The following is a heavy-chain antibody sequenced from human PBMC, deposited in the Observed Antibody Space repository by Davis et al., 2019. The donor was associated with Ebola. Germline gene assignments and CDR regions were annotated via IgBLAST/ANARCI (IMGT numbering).Heavy chain of an antibody. J-gene: IGHJ4*02. CDR2: IKQNAAEK. CDR1: GFTFSNYW. CDR3: ARAVGPGHFDY. Sequence: GESLKISCAVSGFTFSNYWMSWVRQAPGKGLEWVATIKQNAAEKYYVDSAKGRFTISRDNAKNSLYLQMNSLRAEDTAVYYCARAVGPGHFDYWGQGTLVTVSS. D-gene: IGHD1-26*01. V-gene: IGHV3-7*01.